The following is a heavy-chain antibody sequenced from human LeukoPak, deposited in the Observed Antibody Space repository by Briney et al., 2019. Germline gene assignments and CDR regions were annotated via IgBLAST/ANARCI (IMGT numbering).Heavy chain of an antibody. Sequence: GGSLILSCAASGFTLSSYSMNWVRQAPGKGLEWVSYISTSSINIYYADSVKSRFTISRDNAKSSLYLQMNSLRAEDTAVYYCARDVSHCINGVCSGYWGQGTLVSVSS. V-gene: IGHV3-48*04. CDR1: GFTLSSYS. D-gene: IGHD2-8*01. CDR3: ARDVSHCINGVCSGY. CDR2: ISTSSINI. J-gene: IGHJ4*02.